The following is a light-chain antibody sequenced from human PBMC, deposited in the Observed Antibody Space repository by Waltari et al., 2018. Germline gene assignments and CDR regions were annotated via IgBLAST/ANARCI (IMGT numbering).Light chain of an antibody. CDR2: AAS. CDR3: QKYHNAPT. Sequence: DIQLTQSPSSLSASVGDRVTITCRASQGIANYLAWYQQKPGKVPKLLISAASTLQSGVPSRFSGSGSGTDFTLTISALQPEDVATYYCQKYHNAPTCGPGTKVGVK. J-gene: IGKJ3*01. CDR1: QGIANY. V-gene: IGKV1-27*01.